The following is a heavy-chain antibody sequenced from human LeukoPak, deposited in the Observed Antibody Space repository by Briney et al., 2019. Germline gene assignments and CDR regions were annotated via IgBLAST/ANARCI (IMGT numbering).Heavy chain of an antibody. CDR1: GGSFSGSY. D-gene: IGHD4-17*01. J-gene: IGHJ4*02. V-gene: IGHV4-34*12. Sequence: SETLSLTCAVYGGSFSGSYWGWVRQSPGQGLEWIGSIVSGGSTYHNPSLKSRVTMSIDTSNNQFSLKLSFVTAADTAIYYCVRDYGNFVQGNWGQGTLVTVSS. CDR2: IVSGGST. CDR3: VRDYGNFVQGN.